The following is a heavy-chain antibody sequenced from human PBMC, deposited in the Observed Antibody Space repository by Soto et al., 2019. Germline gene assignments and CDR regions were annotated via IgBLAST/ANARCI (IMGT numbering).Heavy chain of an antibody. V-gene: IGHV5-51*01. Sequence: GESLKISCKGSGFTFTTYWIGWVRQVPGKGLEWMGVIYPDDSDTRYSPSFQGRVTISADKSNSTAYLQWSSLEASDTAVYYCARHETLGYDSSNWFDPWGQGTLVTVS. CDR2: IYPDDSDT. CDR1: GFTFTTYW. J-gene: IGHJ5*02. CDR3: ARHETLGYDSSNWFDP. D-gene: IGHD3-22*01.